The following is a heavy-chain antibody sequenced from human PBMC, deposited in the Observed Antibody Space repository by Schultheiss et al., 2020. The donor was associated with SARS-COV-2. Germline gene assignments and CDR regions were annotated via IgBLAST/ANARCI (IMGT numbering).Heavy chain of an antibody. Sequence: SETLSLTCTVSGGSISSYYWSWIRQPPGKGLEWIGYLYHSGSTNYNPSLKSRVTISVDTSKNQFSLKLSSVTAADTAVYYCARDLPSRGRFDPWGQGTLVTVSS. V-gene: IGHV4-59*12. CDR1: GGSISSYY. CDR2: LYHSGST. J-gene: IGHJ5*02. CDR3: ARDLPSRGRFDP. D-gene: IGHD3-10*01.